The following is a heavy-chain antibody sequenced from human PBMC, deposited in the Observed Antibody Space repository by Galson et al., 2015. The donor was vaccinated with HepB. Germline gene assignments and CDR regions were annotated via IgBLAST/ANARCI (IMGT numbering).Heavy chain of an antibody. CDR3: ARIHYYDSSHWYFDL. V-gene: IGHV5-10-1*01. D-gene: IGHD3-22*01. J-gene: IGHJ2*01. Sequence: QSGAEVKKPGESLRISCKGSGYSFTSYWISWVRQMPGKGLEWMGRIDPSDSYTNYSPSFQGHVTISADKSISTAYLQWSSLKASDTAMYYCARIHYYDSSHWYFDLWGRGTLVTVSS. CDR2: IDPSDSYT. CDR1: GYSFTSYW.